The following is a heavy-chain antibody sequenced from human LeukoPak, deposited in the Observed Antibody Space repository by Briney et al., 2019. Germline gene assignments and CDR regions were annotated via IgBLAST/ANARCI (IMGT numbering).Heavy chain of an antibody. CDR3: ARCIGAAGWKQVDP. J-gene: IGHJ5*02. D-gene: IGHD6-13*01. Sequence: PSETLSLTCAVYGGSFSGYYWSWIRQPPGKGLEWIGEINHSGSTNYNPSLKSRVTISVDTSKNQFSLERGSVTGGGTAVYYCARCIGAAGWKQVDPWGQGNLVTVFS. V-gene: IGHV4-34*01. CDR2: INHSGST. CDR1: GGSFSGYY.